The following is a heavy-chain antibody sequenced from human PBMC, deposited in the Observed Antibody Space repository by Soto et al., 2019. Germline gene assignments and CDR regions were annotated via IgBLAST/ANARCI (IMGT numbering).Heavy chain of an antibody. CDR1: GASISSSY. J-gene: IGHJ3*02. D-gene: IGHD3-22*01. Sequence: SETLSLTCTVSGASISSSYWSWIRQSPGKGLEWIGYVYYSGSTNYNPSLKSRVTISVDTSKNQFSLKLSSVTAADTAVYYCARGYYDSSGQSNTFDIWGQGTMVTVPS. CDR3: ARGYYDSSGQSNTFDI. V-gene: IGHV4-59*01. CDR2: VYYSGST.